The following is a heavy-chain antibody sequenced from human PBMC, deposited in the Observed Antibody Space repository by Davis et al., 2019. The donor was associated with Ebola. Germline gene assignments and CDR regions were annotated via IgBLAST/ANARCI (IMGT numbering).Heavy chain of an antibody. CDR3: ARAPSSFYYYDSSGFDY. V-gene: IGHV4-30-4*01. D-gene: IGHD3-22*01. CDR2: IYYSGST. J-gene: IGHJ4*02. Sequence: SETLSLTCTVSGGSISSYYWSWIRQPPGKGLEWIGYIYYSGSTYYNPSLKSRVTISVDTSKNQFSLKLSSVTAADTAVYYCARAPSSFYYYDSSGFDYWGQGTLVTVSS. CDR1: GGSISSYY.